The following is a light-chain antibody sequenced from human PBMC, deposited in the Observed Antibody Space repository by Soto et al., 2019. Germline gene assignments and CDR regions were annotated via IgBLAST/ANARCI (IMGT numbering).Light chain of an antibody. V-gene: IGKV1-5*01. CDR2: DAS. J-gene: IGKJ4*01. CDR3: QQFSRYPLT. CDR1: QSVSTS. Sequence: SASPAHRVTIPWRASQSVSTSLAWYQQKPGKAPKLLIYDASALESGVPSRFSGGGSGTDFTLTISRLEPEDFAVYYCQQFSRYPLTFGGGTKVDIK.